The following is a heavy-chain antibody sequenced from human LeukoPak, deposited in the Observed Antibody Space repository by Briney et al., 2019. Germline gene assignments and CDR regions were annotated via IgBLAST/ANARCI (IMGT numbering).Heavy chain of an antibody. CDR2: IYYSGST. Sequence: KPSETLSLTCTVSGGSISSSSYYWGWIRQPPGKGLEWIGSIYYSGSTNYNPSLKSRVTISVDTSKNQFSLKLSSVTAADTAVYYCAGVVVPAARYYYYYYMDVWGKGTTVTVSS. D-gene: IGHD2-2*01. CDR1: GGSISSSSYY. CDR3: AGVVVPAARYYYYYYMDV. J-gene: IGHJ6*03. V-gene: IGHV4-39*07.